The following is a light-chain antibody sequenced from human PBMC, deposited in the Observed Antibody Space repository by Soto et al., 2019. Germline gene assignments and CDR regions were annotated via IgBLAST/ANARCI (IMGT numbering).Light chain of an antibody. V-gene: IGLV2-8*01. Sequence: QPVLTQPPSASGSPGQSVTISCTGTSSDVGGYNYVSWYQQHSGKAPKLMIYEVSKRPSGVPDRFSGSKSGSTASLTVSGLQAEDEADYYCSSYAGSNNPFVFGTGTKVTVL. CDR3: SSYAGSNNPFV. CDR2: EVS. CDR1: SSDVGGYNY. J-gene: IGLJ1*01.